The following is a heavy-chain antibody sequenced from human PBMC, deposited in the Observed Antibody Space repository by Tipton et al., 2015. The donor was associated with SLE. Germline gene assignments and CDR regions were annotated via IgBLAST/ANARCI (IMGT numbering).Heavy chain of an antibody. CDR1: GGSISSYY. CDR2: VHKSGTT. CDR3: TRSLYNTNWFWFDP. V-gene: IGHV4-59*01. D-gene: IGHD6-13*01. J-gene: IGHJ5*02. Sequence: TLSLTCTVSGGSISSYYWTWIRQPPGKGLEWIGDVHKSGTTNYNPSLKSRVTISLGTSTNQFSLRLSSVTAADTAVYFCTRSLYNTNWFWFDPRGQGTLVTVSS.